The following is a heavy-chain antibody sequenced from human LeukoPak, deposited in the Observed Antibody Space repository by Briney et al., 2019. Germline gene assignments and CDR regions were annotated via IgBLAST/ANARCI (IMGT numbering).Heavy chain of an antibody. Sequence: SSETLSLTCTVSGGSISSYYWSWIRQPAGKGLEWIGRIYTSGSTNYNPSLKSRVTMSVDTSKNQFSLKLSSVTAADTAVYYCARDGLRFLEWSPGYYYYGMDVWGQGTPAPVSS. J-gene: IGHJ6*02. CDR3: ARDGLRFLEWSPGYYYYGMDV. D-gene: IGHD3-3*01. V-gene: IGHV4-4*07. CDR1: GGSISSYY. CDR2: IYTSGST.